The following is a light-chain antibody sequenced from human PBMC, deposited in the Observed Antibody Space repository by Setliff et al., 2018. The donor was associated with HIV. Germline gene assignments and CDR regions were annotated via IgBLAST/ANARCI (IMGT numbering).Light chain of an antibody. CDR3: CSYAGSYTYV. J-gene: IGLJ1*01. CDR1: TSDVGGYKY. CDR2: DVT. V-gene: IGLV2-11*01. Sequence: SVLTQPRSVSGSPGQSVTISCTGTTSDVGGYKYVSWYQHHPGKAPKLIVYDVTEWPSGVPDRFSGSKSGNTASLTISGLQAEDEADYYCCSYAGSYTYVFGTGTKVTVL.